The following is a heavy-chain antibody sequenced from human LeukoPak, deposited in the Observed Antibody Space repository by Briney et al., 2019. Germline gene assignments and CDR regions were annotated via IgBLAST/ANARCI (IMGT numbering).Heavy chain of an antibody. CDR1: GGTFSSYA. CDR2: INPNSGGT. V-gene: IGHV1-2*02. D-gene: IGHD2-2*01. Sequence: ASVKVSCKASGGTFSSYAISWVRQAPGQGLEWMGWINPNSGGTNYAQKFQGRVTMTRDTSISTAYMELSRLRSDDTAVYYCARVGWDIVVVPAAPPRYYYYYGMDVWGQGTTVTVSS. J-gene: IGHJ6*02. CDR3: ARVGWDIVVVPAAPPRYYYYYGMDV.